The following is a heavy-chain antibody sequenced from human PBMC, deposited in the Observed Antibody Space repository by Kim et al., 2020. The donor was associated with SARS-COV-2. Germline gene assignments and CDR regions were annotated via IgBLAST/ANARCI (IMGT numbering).Heavy chain of an antibody. V-gene: IGHV3-11*01. J-gene: IGHJ5*02. Sequence: TIHYADSVKGRFTIPRDNAKNSLYLQRNSLRAEDTAVYYCASADFEYRFDPWGQGTLVTVSS. D-gene: IGHD6-6*01. CDR3: ASADFEYRFDP. CDR2: TI.